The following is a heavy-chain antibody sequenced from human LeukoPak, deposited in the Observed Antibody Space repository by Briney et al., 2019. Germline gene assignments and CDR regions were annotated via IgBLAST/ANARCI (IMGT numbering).Heavy chain of an antibody. Sequence: PSQTLSLTCTVSGGSISSGGYYWSWIRQHPGKGLEWIGYIYYSGSTYYNPSLKSRVTISVDTSKNQFSPKLSSVTAADTAVYYCAGVPYYDFWSGYSDYYYYGMDVWGQGTTVTVSS. CDR1: GGSISSGGYY. J-gene: IGHJ6*02. V-gene: IGHV4-31*03. D-gene: IGHD3-3*01. CDR3: AGVPYYDFWSGYSDYYYYGMDV. CDR2: IYYSGST.